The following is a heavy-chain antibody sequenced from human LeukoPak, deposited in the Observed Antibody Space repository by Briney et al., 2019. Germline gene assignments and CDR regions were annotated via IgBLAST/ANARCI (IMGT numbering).Heavy chain of an antibody. CDR2: IYHSGST. CDR3: ARHRKIRITMIVVVTIGAFDI. Sequence: SGTLSLTCAVSGGSISSSNWWSWVRQPPGKGLEWIGEIYHSGSTNYNPSLKSRVTISVDKSKNQFSLKLSSVTAADTAVYYCARHRKIRITMIVVVTIGAFDIWGQGTMVTVSS. D-gene: IGHD3-22*01. CDR1: GGSISSSNW. V-gene: IGHV4-4*02. J-gene: IGHJ3*02.